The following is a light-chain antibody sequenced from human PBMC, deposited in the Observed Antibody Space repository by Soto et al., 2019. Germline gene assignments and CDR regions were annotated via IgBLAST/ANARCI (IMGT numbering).Light chain of an antibody. CDR3: RSYAGTGTWI. V-gene: IGLV2-23*02. CDR1: TSDAGTYNL. Sequence: QSVLTQPASVSGSPGQSITISCTGTTSDAGTYNLVSWYQQYPGKAPQVVISEVTKRPSGVSDRFSGSKSGNMASLTISGLQAEDEADYYCRSYAGTGTWIFGGGTQLTVL. J-gene: IGLJ7*01. CDR2: EVT.